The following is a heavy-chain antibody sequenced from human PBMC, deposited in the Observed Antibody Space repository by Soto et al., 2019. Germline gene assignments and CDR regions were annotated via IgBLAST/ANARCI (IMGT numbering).Heavy chain of an antibody. CDR3: ARSGGLLSAGSFDI. CDR2: IYDSGST. J-gene: IGHJ3*02. CDR1: GGSITSIDYY. V-gene: IGHV4-30-4*01. D-gene: IGHD3-10*01. Sequence: QVQLQESGPGLVKPSQTLSLTCTVSGGSITSIDYYWSWIRQPPGKGLEWIGYIYDSGSTYYNPSLRSRVTISEDTSKNQLSLKLSSVTAADTAIYYCARSGGLLSAGSFDIWGLGTMVTVSS.